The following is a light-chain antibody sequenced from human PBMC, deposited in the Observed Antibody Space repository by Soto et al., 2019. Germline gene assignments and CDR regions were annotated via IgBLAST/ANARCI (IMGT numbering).Light chain of an antibody. CDR2: AAS. V-gene: IGKV1-39*01. CDR3: QQYGSSIT. Sequence: DIQMTQSPSSLSASVGDRVTITFRASQIISAYLNWYQQRAGLAPRLLIYAASSLQSGVPPRFSGSGSGTDFTLTISSLQPEDFAVYYCQQYGSSITFGQGTRLEIK. J-gene: IGKJ5*01. CDR1: QIISAY.